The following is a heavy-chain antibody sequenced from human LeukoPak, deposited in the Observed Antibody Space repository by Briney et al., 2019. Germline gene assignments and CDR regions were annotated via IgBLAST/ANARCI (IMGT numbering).Heavy chain of an antibody. D-gene: IGHD4/OR15-4a*01. V-gene: IGHV3-23*01. Sequence: PGGSLRLSCAASGFTFSSYAMSWVRQAPGKGLEWVSAISGSGGSTYYADSVKGRFTISRDNSKNTLYLQMYSLRAEDTAVYYCARRAGAYSHPYDYWGQGTLVTVSS. CDR1: GFTFSSYA. J-gene: IGHJ4*02. CDR3: ARRAGAYSHPYDY. CDR2: ISGSGGST.